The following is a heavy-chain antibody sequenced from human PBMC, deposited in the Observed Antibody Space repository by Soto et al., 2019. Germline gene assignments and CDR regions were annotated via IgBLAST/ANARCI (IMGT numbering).Heavy chain of an antibody. D-gene: IGHD3-16*02. CDR1: GGTFGNHA. V-gene: IGHV1-69*01. Sequence: QVQLVQSGAEVKKPGSSVRVSCKASGGTFGNHAISWVRQAPGQGLEWLGGIIPVLGVGDNAQHFQGRVTITADASPSTAYLEVSSLRSEYTALYYCAREAGDTYCYVVDYWGQGTLVTVSS. CDR2: IIPVLGVG. CDR3: AREAGDTYCYVVDY. J-gene: IGHJ4*02.